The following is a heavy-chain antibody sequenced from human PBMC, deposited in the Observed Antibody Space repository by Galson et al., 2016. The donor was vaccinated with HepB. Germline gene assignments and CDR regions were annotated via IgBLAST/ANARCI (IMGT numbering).Heavy chain of an antibody. CDR3: ASYSGSYFFKYYYYYYYMGV. D-gene: IGHD1-26*01. CDR1: GYTFTSYG. CDR2: ISAYKGNT. J-gene: IGHJ6*03. Sequence: QSGAEVKKPGASVKVSRKASGYTFTSYGISWVRQAPGQGLEWMGWISAYKGNTNYAQKLQGRVTMTTDTSTSTVYMELRSLRSDDTAVYYCASYSGSYFFKYYYYYYYMGVWGKGTTVTVSS. V-gene: IGHV1-18*04.